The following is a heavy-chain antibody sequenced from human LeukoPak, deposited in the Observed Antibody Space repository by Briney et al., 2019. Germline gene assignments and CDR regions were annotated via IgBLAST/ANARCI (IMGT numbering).Heavy chain of an antibody. Sequence: GGTLRLSCAASGFTFTSYGMSWVRQAPGKGLEWVSAISASGGSTYYADSVKGRFTISRGNYKNTLYLQMNSLRAEDTAVYYCAKGGGGSSFDYWGQGTLVTVSS. CDR3: AKGGGGSSFDY. CDR1: GFTFTSYG. J-gene: IGHJ4*02. CDR2: ISASGGST. D-gene: IGHD2-15*01. V-gene: IGHV3-23*01.